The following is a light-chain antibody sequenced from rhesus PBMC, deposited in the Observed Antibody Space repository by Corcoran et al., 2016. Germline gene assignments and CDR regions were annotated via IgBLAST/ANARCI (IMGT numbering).Light chain of an antibody. CDR3: LQSSSWPYS. J-gene: IGKJ2*01. CDR1: QSVSMF. CDR2: GAS. V-gene: IGKV3-24*03. Sequence: EIVMTQSPATLALSPGERATLSCRASQSVSMFLGWYQQKPGQAPRLLIYGASSRATGIPDRFSGSGSGTVFTLTISSLEPEDVGVYFCLQSSSWPYSFGQGTKVEIK.